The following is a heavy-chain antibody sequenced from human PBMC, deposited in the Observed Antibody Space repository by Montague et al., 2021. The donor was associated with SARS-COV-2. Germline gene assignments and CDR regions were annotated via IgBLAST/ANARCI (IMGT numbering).Heavy chain of an antibody. D-gene: IGHD6-19*01. Sequence: SLRLSCAASGFTFSSYELNWVRQAPGKGLEWVSNMSSSVSTLYYSDSXXVLFTISRDNAKNSLYLQMNSLRAEDTAVSYCAREGRGEQWLVRAFDIWGQGTMVTVSS. CDR1: GFTFSSYE. V-gene: IGHV3-48*03. CDR2: MSSSVSTL. CDR3: AREGRGEQWLVRAFDI. J-gene: IGHJ3*02.